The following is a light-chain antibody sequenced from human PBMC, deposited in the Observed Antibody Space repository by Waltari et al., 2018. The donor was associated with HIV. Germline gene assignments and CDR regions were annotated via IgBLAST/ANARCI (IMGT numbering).Light chain of an antibody. V-gene: IGLV1-40*01. CDR2: GNS. CDR1: SSNIGAGYD. J-gene: IGLJ2*01. CDR3: QSYDSSPV. Sequence: QSVLTQPPSVSGAPGQRVTISCTGSSSNIGAGYDVHWYQQLPGTAPKLLIYGNSNGPSGVPDRFSGSKSGTSASLAITGLQAEDEADYYCQSYDSSPVFGGGTKLTVI.